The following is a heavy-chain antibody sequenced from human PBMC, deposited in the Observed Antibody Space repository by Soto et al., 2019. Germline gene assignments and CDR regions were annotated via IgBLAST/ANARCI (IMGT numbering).Heavy chain of an antibody. CDR3: ARNYGPGYTFDY. D-gene: IGHD3-10*01. J-gene: IGHJ4*02. Sequence: SQPMCVPCSVAGGTSRGLDWSWIRQPPGKGLEWIGYIYYSGSTNYNPSLKSRVTISVDTSKNQFSLKLSSVTAADTAVYYCARNYGPGYTFDYWGQGTLVTVSS. CDR1: GGTSRGLD. V-gene: IGHV4-59*08. CDR2: IYYSGST.